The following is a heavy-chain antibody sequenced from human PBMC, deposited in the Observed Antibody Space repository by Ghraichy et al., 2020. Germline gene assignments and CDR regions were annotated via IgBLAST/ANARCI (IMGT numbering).Heavy chain of an antibody. CDR2: IYYSGST. J-gene: IGHJ3*02. CDR1: GGSISSYY. V-gene: IGHV4-59*01. D-gene: IGHD5-12*01. Sequence: SETLSLTCTVSGGSISSYYWSWIRQPPGKGLEWIGYIYYSGSTNYNPSLKSRVTISVDTSKNQFSLKLSSVTAADTAVYYCARALRSQYSGYPGAFDIWGQGTMVTVSS. CDR3: ARALRSQYSGYPGAFDI.